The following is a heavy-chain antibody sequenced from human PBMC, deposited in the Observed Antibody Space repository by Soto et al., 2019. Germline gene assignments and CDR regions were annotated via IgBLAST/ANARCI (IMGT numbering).Heavy chain of an antibody. CDR2: MTPNRGNT. D-gene: IGHD6-19*01. CDR1: GNNFMVYV. Sequence: QVKLVQSGAGVKKPGASVKVSCKASGNNFMVYVITWMRQSTGQGLEWMGWMTPNRGNTGYAQKFQGRVTLTRDTSIGTAYMELSSLKTEDTAVYYCSRNPYGSGLFDPWGQGTLVTVSS. CDR3: SRNPYGSGLFDP. J-gene: IGHJ5*02. V-gene: IGHV1-8*01.